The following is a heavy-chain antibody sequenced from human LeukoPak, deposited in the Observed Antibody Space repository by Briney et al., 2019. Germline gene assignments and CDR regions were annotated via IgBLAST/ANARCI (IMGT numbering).Heavy chain of an antibody. J-gene: IGHJ4*02. V-gene: IGHV4-61*02. CDR3: ARADYGGNYGY. CDR2: IYTSGST. CDR1: GGSISSGSYY. Sequence: SESLSLTCTVSGGSISSGSYYWSWIRQPAGKGLEWIGRIYTSGSTNYNPSLKSRVTISVDTSKNQFSLKLSSVTAADTAVYYCARADYGGNYGYWGQGTLVTVSS. D-gene: IGHD4/OR15-4a*01.